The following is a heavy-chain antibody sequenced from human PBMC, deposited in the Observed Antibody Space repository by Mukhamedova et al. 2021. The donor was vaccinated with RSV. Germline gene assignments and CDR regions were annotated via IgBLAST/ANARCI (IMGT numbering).Heavy chain of an antibody. Sequence: PGQRFEWMGWSNAGNGNTKYSQEFQGRVTITRDTSASTAYMELSSLRSEDMAVYYCARDDSSGWIDYWGQGTLVTVSS. V-gene: IGHV1-3*02. CDR3: ARDDSSGWIDY. CDR2: SNAGNGNT. J-gene: IGHJ4*02. D-gene: IGHD6-19*01.